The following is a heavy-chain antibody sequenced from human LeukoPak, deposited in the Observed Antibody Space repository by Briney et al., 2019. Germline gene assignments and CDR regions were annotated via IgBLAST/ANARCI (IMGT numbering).Heavy chain of an antibody. D-gene: IGHD5-18*01. V-gene: IGHV3-30*02. CDR2: IRSDGSEE. Sequence: QPGGSLRLSCAASGFTFSSYGMHWVRQAPGKGLEWVTFIRSDGSEERYADSVKGRLTISRDNFKNTLYLQMNSLRSEDTAVYCCAKGYRGYKLDYWGQGTLVTVSS. CDR3: AKGYRGYKLDY. J-gene: IGHJ4*02. CDR1: GFTFSSYG.